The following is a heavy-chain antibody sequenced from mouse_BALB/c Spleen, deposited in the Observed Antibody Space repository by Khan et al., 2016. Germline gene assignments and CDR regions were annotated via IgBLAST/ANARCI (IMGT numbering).Heavy chain of an antibody. Sequence: VQLKQSGAELVKPGASVKLSCTASGFNIKDTYMHWVKQRPEKGLEWIGRIDPANGNTKYDPKFQGKATITTGTTSNTAYLQLSSLTSDDPAVYYCARSTDYWGQGTTLTVSS. J-gene: IGHJ2*01. CDR3: ARSTDY. V-gene: IGHV14-3*02. CDR2: IDPANGNT. CDR1: GFNIKDTY.